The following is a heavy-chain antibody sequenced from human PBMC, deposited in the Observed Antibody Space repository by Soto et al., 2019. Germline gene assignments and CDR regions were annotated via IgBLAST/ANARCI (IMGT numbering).Heavy chain of an antibody. J-gene: IGHJ6*03. CDR1: GGSISSGGYY. Sequence: SETLSLTCTVSGGSISSGGYYWSWIRQHPGKGLEWIGYIYYSGSTYYNPSLKSRVTISVDTSKNQFSLKLSSVTAADTAVYYCARDAVYGSGSLQGYYYYYMDVWGKGTTVTVS. CDR3: ARDAVYGSGSLQGYYYYYMDV. D-gene: IGHD3-10*01. CDR2: IYYSGST. V-gene: IGHV4-31*03.